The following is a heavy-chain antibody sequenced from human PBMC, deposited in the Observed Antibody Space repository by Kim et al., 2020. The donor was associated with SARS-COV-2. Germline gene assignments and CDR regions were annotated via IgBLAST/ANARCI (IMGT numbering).Heavy chain of an antibody. CDR2: IYYSGST. V-gene: IGHV4-39*07. CDR1: GGSISSSSYY. J-gene: IGHJ6*02. CDR3: ARDTTEGPTYYYYGMDV. Sequence: SETLSLTCTVSGGSISSSSYYWGWIRQPPGKGLEWIGSIYYSGSTYYNPSLKSRVTISVDTSKNQFSLKLSSVTAADTAVYYCARDTTEGPTYYYYGMDVWGQGTTVTVSS. D-gene: IGHD4-17*01.